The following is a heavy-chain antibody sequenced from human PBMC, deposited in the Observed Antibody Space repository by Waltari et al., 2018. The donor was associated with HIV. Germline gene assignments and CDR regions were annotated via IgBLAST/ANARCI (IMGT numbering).Heavy chain of an antibody. D-gene: IGHD2-21*02. J-gene: IGHJ6*02. CDR1: GFTVSSNY. V-gene: IGHV3-66*01. Sequence: EVQLVESGGGLVQPGGSLRLSCAASGFTVSSNYMSWVRQAPGEGLEGGSVNYSGGSTDYADSVKGRFTISRDNSKNTLYLQMNSLRAEDTAVYYCASIAYCGGDCYPRGMDVWGQGTTVTVSS. CDR3: ASIAYCGGDCYPRGMDV. CDR2: NYSGGST.